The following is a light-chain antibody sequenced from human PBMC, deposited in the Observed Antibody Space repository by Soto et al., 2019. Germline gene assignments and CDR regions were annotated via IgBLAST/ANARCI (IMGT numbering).Light chain of an antibody. V-gene: IGLV2-14*01. CDR2: DVS. Sequence: QSVLTQPASVSGSPGQSITISCTGTSSDVGGSNSVSWYQEHPGKAPKLIIYDVSNRPSGVSNRFSGSKSGNTASLTISGLQAEDEADYYCSSYTSSSTVLFGGGTKLTVL. J-gene: IGLJ2*01. CDR3: SSYTSSSTVL. CDR1: SSDVGGSNS.